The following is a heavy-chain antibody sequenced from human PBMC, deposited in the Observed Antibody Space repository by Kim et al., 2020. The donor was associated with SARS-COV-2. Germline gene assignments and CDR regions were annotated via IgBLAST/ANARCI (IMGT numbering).Heavy chain of an antibody. J-gene: IGHJ4*02. Sequence: HITYPDSVKGRFIISRDNTKSTLYLQMNSLRPEDTAVYYCLSEIGSRSFDRWGQGTLVTVSS. CDR2: HI. V-gene: IGHV3-30*01. CDR3: LSEIGSRSFDR. D-gene: IGHD3-10*01.